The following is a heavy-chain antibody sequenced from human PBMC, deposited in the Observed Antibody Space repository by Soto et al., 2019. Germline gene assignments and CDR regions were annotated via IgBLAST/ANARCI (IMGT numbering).Heavy chain of an antibody. V-gene: IGHV4-31*03. CDR2: VYHTGAT. Sequence: VQLQESGPGLVEPSQTLSLVCSVSGDPLSYGGYYWSWGRQSPGKALEWIGFVYHTGATYYHPSLESRVTMAVDMSKNEFSLKLTSVTAADTATYYCAREGHSSWEWLDPWGQGILVTVSS. CDR1: GDPLSYGGYY. CDR3: AREGHSSWEWLDP. D-gene: IGHD1-26*01. J-gene: IGHJ5*02.